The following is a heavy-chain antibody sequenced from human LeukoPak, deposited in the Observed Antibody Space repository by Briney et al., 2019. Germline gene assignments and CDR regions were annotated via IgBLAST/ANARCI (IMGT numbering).Heavy chain of an antibody. J-gene: IGHJ6*02. CDR2: ISAYNGNT. Sequence: GASVKVSCKASGYTFTSYGISWVRQAPGQGLEWMGWISAYNGNTNYSQKLQGRVTMNTDTSTSTAYMELRSLRSDDTAVYYCARPEYYDILTGPGGMDVWGQGTTVTVSS. D-gene: IGHD3-9*01. CDR3: ARPEYYDILTGPGGMDV. V-gene: IGHV1-18*01. CDR1: GYTFTSYG.